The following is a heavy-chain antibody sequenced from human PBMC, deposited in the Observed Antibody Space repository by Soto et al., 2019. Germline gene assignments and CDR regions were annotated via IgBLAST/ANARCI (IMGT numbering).Heavy chain of an antibody. J-gene: IGHJ6*02. V-gene: IGHV1-18*01. CDR1: GYTFTTYD. Sequence: ASVKVSCKASGYTFTTYDISWVRQAPGQGLEWMGRISTYNGNTNYPQSLQGRLTLTTDTSTTTAYMELRSLRSDDTAVYYCARVRGSPWTTYYYGMDVWGQGTTVTVSS. CDR3: ARVRGSPWTTYYYGMDV. CDR2: ISTYNGNT. D-gene: IGHD3-10*01.